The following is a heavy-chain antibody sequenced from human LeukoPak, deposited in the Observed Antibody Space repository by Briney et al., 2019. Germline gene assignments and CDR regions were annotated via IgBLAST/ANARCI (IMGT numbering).Heavy chain of an antibody. CDR1: GDSISTFY. V-gene: IGHV4-4*07. CDR3: TRDSRTARPWYIDL. J-gene: IGHJ2*01. Sequence: SETLSLTCTVSGDSISTFYWSWIRQPAGKGLEWIGRIYTSGDTNQNPSLKSRVTMSVDTAKNQFSLHLSSVTAADTAVYYCTRDSRTARPWYIDLWGRGTLVTVSS. CDR2: IYTSGDT. D-gene: IGHD6-6*01.